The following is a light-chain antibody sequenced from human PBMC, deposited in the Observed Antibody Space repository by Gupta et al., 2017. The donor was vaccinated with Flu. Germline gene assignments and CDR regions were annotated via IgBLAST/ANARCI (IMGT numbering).Light chain of an antibody. J-gene: IGLJ2*01. CDR1: NLGSKC. CDR2: DDF. V-gene: IGLV3-21*02. CDR3: QVWDSSSDHPGV. Sequence: SYVLTQPPSVLVAPGQTARLTCGGNNLGSKCVHWYLQKPGQAPVLVVHDDFDRPSGIPERFSGSNSGNTATLTISKVEAGDEADYYCQVWDSSSDHPGVFGGGTKLTVL.